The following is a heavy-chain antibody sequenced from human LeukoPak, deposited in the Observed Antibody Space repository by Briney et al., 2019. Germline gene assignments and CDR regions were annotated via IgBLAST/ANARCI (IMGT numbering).Heavy chain of an antibody. CDR2: IYSSGST. V-gene: IGHV4-4*07. J-gene: IGHJ5*02. Sequence: SETLSLTCTVSGGSISSYYWSWIRQPAGKGLEWIGRIYSSGSTNYNPTLKSRVTMSADTSKSQLSLKLSFVTAADTAVYYCARGREFDPWGQGTLVTVSS. CDR1: GGSISSYY. CDR3: ARGREFDP.